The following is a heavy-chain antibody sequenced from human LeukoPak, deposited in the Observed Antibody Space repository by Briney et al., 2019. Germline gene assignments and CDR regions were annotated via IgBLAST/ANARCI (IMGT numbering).Heavy chain of an antibody. CDR2: IWYDGSNQ. V-gene: IGHV3-33*01. D-gene: IGHD2-2*01. J-gene: IGHJ4*02. CDR3: ARDYCSSFSCQDN. CDR1: GFPFSSYG. Sequence: SGRSLGLSCAASGFPFSSYGMHWVRQAPGKGLEWVAIIWYDGSNQYYADSVKGRFTISRDNSKNTLYLQMNSLRAEDTAVYYCARDYCSSFSCQDNWGQGTLVTVSS.